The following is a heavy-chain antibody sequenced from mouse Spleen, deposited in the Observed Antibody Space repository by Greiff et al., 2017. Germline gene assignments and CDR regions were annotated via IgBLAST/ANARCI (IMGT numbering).Heavy chain of an antibody. J-gene: IGHJ3*01. V-gene: IGHV1-42*01. CDR2: INPSTGGT. Sequence: VQLQQSGPELVKPGASVEISCKASGYSFTGYYMNWVKQSPEKSLEWIGEINPSTGGTTYNQKFKAKATLTVDKSSSTAYMQLKSLTSEDSAVYYCARKHSAWFAYWGQGTLVTVSA. CDR1: GYSFTGYY. CDR3: ARKHSAWFAY.